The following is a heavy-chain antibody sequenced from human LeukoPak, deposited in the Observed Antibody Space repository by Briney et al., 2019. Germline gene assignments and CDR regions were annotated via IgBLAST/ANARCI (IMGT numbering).Heavy chain of an antibody. J-gene: IGHJ4*02. CDR1: GYTFIGYY. V-gene: IGHV1-2*02. D-gene: IGHD3-10*01. CDR2: INPNSGGT. Sequence: ASVKVSCKASGYTFIGYYMHWVRQAPGQGLEWMGWINPNSGGTSYAQKFQGRVTMTRDTSISTAYMELSRLRSDDTAVYYCARDENYSGSGSYLVYWGQGTLVTVSS. CDR3: ARDENYSGSGSYLVY.